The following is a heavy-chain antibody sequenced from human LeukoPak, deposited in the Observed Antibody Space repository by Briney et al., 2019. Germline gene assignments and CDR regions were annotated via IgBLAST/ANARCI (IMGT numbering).Heavy chain of an antibody. CDR1: GYTFTGYY. CDR2: INPNSGGT. J-gene: IGHJ4*02. V-gene: IGHV1-2*02. Sequence: GASVKVSLSASGYTFTGYYMHWVRQAPGQGLERMGWINPNSGGTNYAQKFQGRVTMTRDTSISTAYMELSRLRSDDTAVYYCARDRAMIVVVNHSDYSGQGALVTVSS. CDR3: ARDRAMIVVVNHSDY. D-gene: IGHD3-22*01.